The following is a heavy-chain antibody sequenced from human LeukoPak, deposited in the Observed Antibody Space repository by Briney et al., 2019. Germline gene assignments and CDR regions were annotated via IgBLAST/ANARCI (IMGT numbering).Heavy chain of an antibody. CDR1: GYTFTSYG. D-gene: IGHD4-23*01. V-gene: IGHV1-2*02. Sequence: ASVTVSCKASGYTFTSYGISWVRQAPGQGLEWMGWINPNSGGTNYAQKFQGRVTMTRDTSISTAYMELSRLRSDDTAVYYCARDRRTYYGGNSGGVDYWGQGTLVTVSS. CDR2: INPNSGGT. CDR3: ARDRRTYYGGNSGGVDY. J-gene: IGHJ4*02.